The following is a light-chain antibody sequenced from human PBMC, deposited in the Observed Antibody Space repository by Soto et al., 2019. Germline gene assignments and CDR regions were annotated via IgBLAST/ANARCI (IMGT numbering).Light chain of an antibody. J-gene: IGKJ2*01. CDR2: GAS. CDR3: RQYGRSPPFT. CDR1: QSVSSTY. V-gene: IGKV3-20*01. Sequence: EIVLTQSPGTLSLSPGERATLSCRASQSVSSTYIAWYQQNPGQAPRLLIYGASSRATGIPDRFSGSGSGTDFTLTISRLEPEDFAVYFCRQYGRSPPFTFGQWTKVEIK.